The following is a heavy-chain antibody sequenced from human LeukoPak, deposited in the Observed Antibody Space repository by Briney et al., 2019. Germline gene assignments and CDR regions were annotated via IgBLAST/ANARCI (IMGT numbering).Heavy chain of an antibody. D-gene: IGHD3-10*01. Sequence: SETLSLTCTVSGYSISSGYYWGWIRQPPGKGLEWIGTIYYSGNTYYSPSLKSRVTISVDTSKNHFSLKLSSVTAADTAVYYCARRGFRXXXXPWGXXXLXTVSS. CDR2: IYYSGNT. J-gene: IGHJ5*02. CDR3: ARRGFRXXXXP. CDR1: GYSISSGYY. V-gene: IGHV4-38-2*02.